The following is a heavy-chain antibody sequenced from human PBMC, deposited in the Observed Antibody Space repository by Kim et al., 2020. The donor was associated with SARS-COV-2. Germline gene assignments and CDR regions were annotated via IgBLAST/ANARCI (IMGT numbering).Heavy chain of an antibody. V-gene: IGHV4-59*13. J-gene: IGHJ4*02. CDR1: SDASNNYR. D-gene: IGHD3-9*01. CDR3: VAEGLLTGRDY. CDR2: VLYNGNT. Sequence: SETLSLTCSVSSDASNNYRWTWIRHSPGKGLEWIGFVLYNGNTVFSPSFKSRVSMAMDVSKRQFSLTLSSVTAADTAIYYCVAEGLLTGRDYWGQGTLVTVSS.